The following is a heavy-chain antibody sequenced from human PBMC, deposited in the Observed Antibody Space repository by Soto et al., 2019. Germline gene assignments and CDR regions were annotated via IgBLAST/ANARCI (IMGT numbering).Heavy chain of an antibody. CDR3: AREYGGSDYYYYRMDV. V-gene: IGHV4-61*01. Sequence: SETLSLTCTVSGDSVTSGSYYWTWIRQPPXEGLEWIGYISFSGRTNYNPSLKSRVTISVDTSKNQFSLKLSSVTAADTAVYYCAREYGGSDYYYYRMDVWGQGTTVTVSS. CDR1: GDSVTSGSYY. J-gene: IGHJ6*02. CDR2: ISFSGRT. D-gene: IGHD2-15*01.